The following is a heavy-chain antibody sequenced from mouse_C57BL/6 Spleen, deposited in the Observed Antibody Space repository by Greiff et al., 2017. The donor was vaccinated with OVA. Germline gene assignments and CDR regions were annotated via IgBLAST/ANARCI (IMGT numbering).Heavy chain of an antibody. CDR3: ANDYDDPYYFDY. Sequence: QVQLKESGPALVQPGASVQISCKASGYAFSSSWMNWVKQRPGKGLEWIGRIYPGDGDTNYNGKFKGKATLTADKSSSTAYMQLSSLTSEDSAVYFCANDYDDPYYFDYWGQGTTLTVSS. CDR2: IYPGDGDT. V-gene: IGHV1-82*01. D-gene: IGHD2-4*01. CDR1: GYAFSSSW. J-gene: IGHJ2*01.